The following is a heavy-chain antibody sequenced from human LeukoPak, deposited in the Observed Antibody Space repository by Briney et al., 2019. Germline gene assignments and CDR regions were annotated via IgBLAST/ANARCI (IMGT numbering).Heavy chain of an antibody. CDR1: GGSISSSSSY. CDR2: VYYSGNT. J-gene: IGHJ4*02. CDR3: ARLQAAAGHGFDY. V-gene: IGHV4-39*01. Sequence: SETLSLTCTVSGGSISSSSSYWGWVRQPPGKGLEWIGSVYYSGNTYYNPSLKSRVTISVDTSKNQFSLKLSSVTAADTAVYYCARLQAAAGHGFDYWGQGTLVTISS. D-gene: IGHD6-13*01.